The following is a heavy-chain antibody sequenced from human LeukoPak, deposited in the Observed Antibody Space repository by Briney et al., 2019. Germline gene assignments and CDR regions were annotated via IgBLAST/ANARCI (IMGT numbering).Heavy chain of an antibody. CDR1: GFIFSSYG. CDR3: AKDNVDV. CDR2: ISYDGSKK. Sequence: GGSLRLSCVASGFIFSSYGIHWVRQAPGKGLEWVAVISYDGSKKYYAESVKGRFTISRDNSKNTLYLQMNSLRGEDTAMYYCAKDNVDVWGKGTTVTVSS. V-gene: IGHV3-30*18. J-gene: IGHJ6*04.